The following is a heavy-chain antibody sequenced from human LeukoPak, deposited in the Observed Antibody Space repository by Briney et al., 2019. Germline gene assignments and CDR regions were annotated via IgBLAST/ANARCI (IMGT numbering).Heavy chain of an antibody. V-gene: IGHV4-34*01. J-gene: IGHJ6*02. CDR3: ARVLGGMAYYYYGMDV. Sequence: SETLSLTCAVYGGSFSGYYWSWIRQPPGKGLEWIGEINHSGSTNYNPSLKSRVTISVDTSKNQFSLKLSSVTAADTAVYYCARVLGGMAYYYYGMDVWGQGTTVTFSS. CDR2: INHSGST. CDR1: GGSFSGYY. D-gene: IGHD5-24*01.